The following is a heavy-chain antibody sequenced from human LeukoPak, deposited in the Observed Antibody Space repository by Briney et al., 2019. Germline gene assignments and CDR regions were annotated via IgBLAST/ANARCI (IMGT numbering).Heavy chain of an antibody. CDR2: ISYDGSNK. J-gene: IGHJ4*02. CDR1: GFTFSSYG. CDR3: AKAYMVRGVKGNYFDY. D-gene: IGHD3-10*01. V-gene: IGHV3-30*18. Sequence: GGSLRLSCAVSGFTFSSYGMHWVRQAPGKGLEWVAVISYDGSNKYYADSVKGRFTISRDNSKNTLYLQMNSLRAEDTAVYYCAKAYMVRGVKGNYFDYWGQGTLVTVSS.